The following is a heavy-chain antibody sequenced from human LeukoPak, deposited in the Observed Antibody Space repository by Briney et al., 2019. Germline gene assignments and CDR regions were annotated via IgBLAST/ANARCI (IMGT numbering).Heavy chain of an antibody. D-gene: IGHD3-10*01. CDR1: GFTFSSYW. CDR3: AREFGTDY. J-gene: IGHJ4*02. Sequence: GGSLRLSCAASGFTFSSYWMSWVRQAPGKGLEWVSVIYSGGSTYYADSVKGRFTISRDNSKNTLYLQMNSLRAEDTAVYYCAREFGTDYWGQGTLVTVSS. CDR2: IYSGGST. V-gene: IGHV3-53*01.